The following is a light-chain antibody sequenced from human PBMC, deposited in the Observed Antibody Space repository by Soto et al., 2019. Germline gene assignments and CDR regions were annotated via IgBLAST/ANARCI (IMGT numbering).Light chain of an antibody. V-gene: IGKV4-1*01. CDR3: QQYYSPPIT. Sequence: DIVMTQSPDSLAVSLGERATINCKSTQSVLYSSNNKNYLAWYQQKPGQPPTLLIYWASTRESGVPDRFSGSGSGTDFTLTISSLQAEDVAVYYCQQYYSPPITFGQGTRLEIK. CDR1: QSVLYSSNNKNY. CDR2: WAS. J-gene: IGKJ5*01.